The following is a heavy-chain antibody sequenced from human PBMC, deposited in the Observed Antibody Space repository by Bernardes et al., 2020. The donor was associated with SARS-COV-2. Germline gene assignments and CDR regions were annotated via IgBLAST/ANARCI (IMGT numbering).Heavy chain of an antibody. J-gene: IGHJ5*02. CDR1: GGSISSRSYY. D-gene: IGHD3-3*01. CDR3: ARHIMGSITIFGVVRAGNWFDP. CDR2: IYYSGST. V-gene: IGHV4-39*01. Sequence: SETLSLTCTVSGGSISSRSYYWGWIRQPPGKGLEWIGSIYYSGSTYYNPSLKSRVTISVDTSKNPFSLKLSSVTAADTAVYYCARHIMGSITIFGVVRAGNWFDPWGQGTLVTVSS.